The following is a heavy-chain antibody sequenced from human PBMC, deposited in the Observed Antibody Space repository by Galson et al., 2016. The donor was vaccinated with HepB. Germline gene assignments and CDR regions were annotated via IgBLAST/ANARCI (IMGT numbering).Heavy chain of an antibody. V-gene: IGHV4-59*01. Sequence: SETLSLTCTVSGGSISTYYWSWIRQPPGKGLEWIGHIYYSGSTNYNPSLKSRVTTSVDTSKNQFSLKLNSVTAADTAVYYCATMPFDTRFDYWGQVTLVTVSS. CDR3: ATMPFDTRFDY. D-gene: IGHD3-22*01. CDR1: GGSISTYY. CDR2: IYYSGST. J-gene: IGHJ4*02.